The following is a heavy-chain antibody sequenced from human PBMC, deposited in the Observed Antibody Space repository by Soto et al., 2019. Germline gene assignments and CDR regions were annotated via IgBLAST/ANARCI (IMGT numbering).Heavy chain of an antibody. Sequence: SETLSLTCAVSGGSISSGGYSWSWIRQHPGKGLEWIGYIYYSGSTYYNPSLKSRVTISVDTSKNQFSLKLSSVTAADTAVYYCARDMNGVLGMGHWGQGTLVTVS. J-gene: IGHJ4*02. CDR2: IYYSGST. V-gene: IGHV4-31*11. CDR3: ARDMNGVLGMGH. CDR1: GGSISSGGYS. D-gene: IGHD2-8*01.